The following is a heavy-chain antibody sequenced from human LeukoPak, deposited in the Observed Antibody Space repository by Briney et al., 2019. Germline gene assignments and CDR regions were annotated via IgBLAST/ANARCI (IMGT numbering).Heavy chain of an antibody. CDR2: NSSEGSST. CDR3: ARGENTYIDY. J-gene: IGHJ4*02. CDR1: GFTFSIYW. V-gene: IGHV3-74*01. Sequence: GGSLRLSCAASGFTFSIYWMHWVRQAPGKGLVWVSRNSSEGSSTTYADSVKGRFTISRDNAKDTLYLQMNSLRAEDTAVYYCARGENTYIDYWGQGTLVTVSS. D-gene: IGHD3-16*01.